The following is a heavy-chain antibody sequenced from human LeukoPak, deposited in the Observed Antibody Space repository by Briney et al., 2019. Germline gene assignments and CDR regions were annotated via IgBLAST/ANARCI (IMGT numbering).Heavy chain of an antibody. J-gene: IGHJ4*02. V-gene: IGHV4-34*01. CDR2: INHSGST. D-gene: IGHD3-22*01. CDR3: ARLSGNYYDSSGFFLR. CDR1: GGSFSGYY. Sequence: PSETLSLTCAVYGGSFSGYYWSWIRQPPGKGLEWIGEINHSGSTNYIPSLKSRVTISVDTSKNQFSLKLSSVTAADTAVYYCARLSGNYYDSSGFFLRWGQGTLVTVSS.